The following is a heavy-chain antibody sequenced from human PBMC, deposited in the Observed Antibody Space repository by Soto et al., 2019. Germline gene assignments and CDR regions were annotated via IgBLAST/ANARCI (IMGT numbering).Heavy chain of an antibody. CDR2: IDPSDSYI. Sequence: GASQKLSCNPSAYTFSGLWISWVRQVPGKGLQWMGNIDPSDSYINYNPAFRGHVTFSVDKSSSTAYLHWRSLGPSDTAIYYCVRHGAEIWLGYWGQGTLVTVSS. CDR3: VRHGAEIWLGY. J-gene: IGHJ4*02. D-gene: IGHD6-19*01. V-gene: IGHV5-10-1*01. CDR1: AYTFSGLW.